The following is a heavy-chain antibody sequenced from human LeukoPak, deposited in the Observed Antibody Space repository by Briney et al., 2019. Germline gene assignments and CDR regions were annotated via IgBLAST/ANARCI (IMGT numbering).Heavy chain of an antibody. V-gene: IGHV4-31*03. J-gene: IGHJ4*02. D-gene: IGHD5-12*01. CDR2: IYYSGST. CDR1: GGSISSGGYY. CDR3: ARDPIVATIDRGSISDY. Sequence: PSETLSLTCTVSGGSISSGGYYWSWIRQHPGKGLEWIGYIYYSGSTYYNPSLKSRVTISVDTSKNQFSLKLSSVTAADTAVYYCARDPIVATIDRGSISDYWGQGTLVTVSS.